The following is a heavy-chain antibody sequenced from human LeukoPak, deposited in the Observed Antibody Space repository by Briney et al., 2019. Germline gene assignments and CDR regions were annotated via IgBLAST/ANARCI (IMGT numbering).Heavy chain of an antibody. Sequence: GRSLRLSCAASGFTFDDYAMQWVRQAPGKGLEWVSGISWNGGSIAYADSVKGRFTISRDDAKNSLYLQMNTLRAEDTALYYCAKAAGAHSSSWGYFDYWGQGTLVTVSS. J-gene: IGHJ4*02. CDR2: ISWNGGSI. CDR1: GFTFDDYA. CDR3: AKAAGAHSSSWGYFDY. V-gene: IGHV3-9*01. D-gene: IGHD6-13*01.